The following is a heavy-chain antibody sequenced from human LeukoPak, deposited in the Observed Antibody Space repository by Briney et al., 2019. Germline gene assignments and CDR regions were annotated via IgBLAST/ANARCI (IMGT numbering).Heavy chain of an antibody. CDR2: IYSGGST. J-gene: IGHJ4*02. CDR1: GFTVSSNY. CDR3: ARERKTYYFDY. V-gene: IGHV3-53*01. Sequence: PGGSLRLSCAASGFTVSSNYMSWVRQAPGKGLEWVSVIYSGGSTYYADSVKGRFTISRDNSKNTLYLQVNSLRAEDTAVYYCARERKTYYFDYWGQGTLVTVSS.